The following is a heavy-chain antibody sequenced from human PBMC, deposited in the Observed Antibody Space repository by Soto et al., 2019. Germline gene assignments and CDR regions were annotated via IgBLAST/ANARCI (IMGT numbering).Heavy chain of an antibody. CDR3: ARSGYSYGPNPLLY. J-gene: IGHJ4*02. D-gene: IGHD5-18*01. CDR1: GGSISSGGYY. Sequence: SETLSLTCTVSGGSISSGGYYWSWIRQHPGKGLEWIGYIYYSGSTYYNPSLTSRVTISVDTSKNQFSLKLSSVTAADTAVYYCARSGYSYGPNPLLYWGQGTLVTVS. CDR2: IYYSGST. V-gene: IGHV4-31*03.